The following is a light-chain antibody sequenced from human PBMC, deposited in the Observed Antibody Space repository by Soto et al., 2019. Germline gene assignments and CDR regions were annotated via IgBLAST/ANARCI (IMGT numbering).Light chain of an antibody. V-gene: IGKV3-20*01. CDR1: QSVSSNY. CDR3: QQYGSSPPEKT. CDR2: GAS. Sequence: EIVLTQSPGTLSLSAGERATLSCRASQSVSSNYLAWYQQKPGQAPSLLIYGASRRATGIPDRFSGSGSGTDFTLTISRLEPEDFAVYYCQQYGSSPPEKTFGQGTKAEIK. J-gene: IGKJ1*01.